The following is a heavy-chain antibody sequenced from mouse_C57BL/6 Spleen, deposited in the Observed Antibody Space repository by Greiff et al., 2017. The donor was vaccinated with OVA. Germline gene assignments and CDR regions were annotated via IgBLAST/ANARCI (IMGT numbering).Heavy chain of an antibody. J-gene: IGHJ1*03. V-gene: IGHV1-64*01. CDR1: GYTFTSYW. CDR3: ARHDVGWYFDV. CDR2: IHPNSGST. Sequence: QVQLQQPGAELVKPGASVKLSCKASGYTFTSYWMHWVKQRPGQGLEWIGMIHPNSGSTNYNEKFKSKATLTVDKSSSTAYMQLSSLTSEDSAVYYCARHDVGWYFDVWGTGTTVTVSS. D-gene: IGHD2-12*01.